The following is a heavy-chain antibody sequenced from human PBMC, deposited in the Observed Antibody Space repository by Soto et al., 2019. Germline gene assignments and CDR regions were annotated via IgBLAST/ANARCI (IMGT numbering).Heavy chain of an antibody. CDR3: ARDAYYYDRSGYYGMDV. D-gene: IGHD3-22*01. CDR1: GFTFSSYA. J-gene: IGHJ6*02. Sequence: GGSLRLSCAASGFTFSSYAMHWVRQAPGKGLEWVAVISYDGSNKYYADSVKGRFTISRDNSKNTLYLQMNSLRAEDTAVYYCARDAYYYDRSGYYGMDVWGQGTTVTVSS. CDR2: ISYDGSNK. V-gene: IGHV3-30-3*01.